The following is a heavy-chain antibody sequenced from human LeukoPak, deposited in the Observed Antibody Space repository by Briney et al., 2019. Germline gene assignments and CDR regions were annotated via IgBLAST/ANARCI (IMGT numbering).Heavy chain of an antibody. Sequence: SEPLSLTCTVSGGSISSGDYYWSWIRQPPGKGLEWIGYIYYSGSTYYNPSLKSRVTISVDTSKNQFSLKLSSVTAADTAVYYCARLLVVTWEGEGWFDPWGQGTLVTVSS. CDR2: IYYSGST. CDR3: ARLLVVTWEGEGWFDP. D-gene: IGHD2-15*01. CDR1: GGSISSGDYY. V-gene: IGHV4-30-4*01. J-gene: IGHJ5*02.